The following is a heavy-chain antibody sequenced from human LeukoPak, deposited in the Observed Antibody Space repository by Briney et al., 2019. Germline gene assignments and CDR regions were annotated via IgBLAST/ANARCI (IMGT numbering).Heavy chain of an antibody. Sequence: SETLSLTRTVSGGSISSGDYYWSWIRQPPGKGLEWIGYIYYSGSTYYNPSLKSRVTISVDTSKNQFSLKLSSVTAADTAVYYCARAYSGYDFDYWGQGTLVTVSS. D-gene: IGHD5-12*01. CDR3: ARAYSGYDFDY. J-gene: IGHJ4*02. V-gene: IGHV4-30-4*08. CDR1: GGSISSGDYY. CDR2: IYYSGST.